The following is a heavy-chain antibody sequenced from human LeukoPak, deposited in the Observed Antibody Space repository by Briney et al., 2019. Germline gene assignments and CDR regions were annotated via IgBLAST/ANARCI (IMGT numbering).Heavy chain of an antibody. CDR3: ARADSESIGAYYYGPIDY. Sequence: ASVKVSCKASGYTFTSYGISWVRQAPGQGLEWMGWISAYNGNTNYAQKLQGRVTMTTDTSTSTAYMELRSLRSDDTAVYYCARADSESIGAYYYGPIDYWGQGTLVTVPS. CDR2: ISAYNGNT. D-gene: IGHD3-10*01. J-gene: IGHJ4*02. CDR1: GYTFTSYG. V-gene: IGHV1-18*01.